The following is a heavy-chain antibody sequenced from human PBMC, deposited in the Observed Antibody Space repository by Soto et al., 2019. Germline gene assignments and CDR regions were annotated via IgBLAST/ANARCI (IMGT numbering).Heavy chain of an antibody. CDR1: GFTFSSYS. CDR3: ARGAYLNWFDP. J-gene: IGHJ5*02. Sequence: GGSLRLSCAASGFTFSSYSMNWVRQAPGKGLEWVSSISSSSSTIYYADSVKGRFTISRDNAKNSLYLQMNSLRAEDTAVYYCARGAYLNWFDPWGQGTLVTVSS. V-gene: IGHV3-48*01. CDR2: ISSSSSTI.